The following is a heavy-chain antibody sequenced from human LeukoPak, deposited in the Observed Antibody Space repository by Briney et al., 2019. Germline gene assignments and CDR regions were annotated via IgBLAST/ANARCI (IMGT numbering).Heavy chain of an antibody. J-gene: IGHJ4*02. CDR3: ASRGEYSSSDY. CDR1: GGSFSGYY. V-gene: IGHV4-34*01. D-gene: IGHD6-6*01. Sequence: SETLSLTCAVFGGSFSGYYWSWIRQSPEKGLEWIGEISHRGSTNYNPSLKSRVTISVDTSKNQFSLKLCSVTAADTAVYYCASRGEYSSSDYWGQGTLVTVSS. CDR2: ISHRGST.